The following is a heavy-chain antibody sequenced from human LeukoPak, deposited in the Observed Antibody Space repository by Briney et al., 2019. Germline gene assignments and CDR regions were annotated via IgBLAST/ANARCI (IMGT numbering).Heavy chain of an antibody. D-gene: IGHD3-10*01. CDR3: ARDRCLVRGVILRSYYGMDV. CDR2: IKQDGSEK. V-gene: IGHV3-7*03. CDR1: GFTFSSYS. Sequence: PGGSLRLSCAASGFTFSSYSMNWVRQAPGKGLEWVANIKQDGSEKYYVDSVKGRFTISRDNAKNSLYLQMNSLRAEDTAVYYCARDRCLVRGVILRSYYGMDVWGQGTTVTVSS. J-gene: IGHJ6*02.